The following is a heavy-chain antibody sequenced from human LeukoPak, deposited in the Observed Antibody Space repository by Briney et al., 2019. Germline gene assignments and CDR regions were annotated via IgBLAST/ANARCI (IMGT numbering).Heavy chain of an antibody. D-gene: IGHD3-9*01. CDR2: IYPGDSDT. CDR1: GYSFTSYW. J-gene: IGHJ5*02. CDR3: ARLGATSADMGYFDP. Sequence: GESLKISCKGSGYSFTSYWIVWVRQMPGKGLEWMGIIYPGDSDTRYSPSFQGQVTISADKSINTAYLQWSSLKASDTAMYYCARLGATSADMGYFDPWGQGTLVIVSS. V-gene: IGHV5-51*01.